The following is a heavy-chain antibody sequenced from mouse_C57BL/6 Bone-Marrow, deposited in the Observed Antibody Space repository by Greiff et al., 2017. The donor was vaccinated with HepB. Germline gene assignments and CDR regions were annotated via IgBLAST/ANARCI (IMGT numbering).Heavy chain of an antibody. D-gene: IGHD2-4*01. Sequence: VQLQESGAELVKPGASVKMSCKASGYTFTTYPIEWMKQNHGKSLEWIGNFHPYNDDTKYNEKFKGKATLTVEKSSSTVYLELSRLTSDDSAVYYCARRYDYGIGAMDYWGQGTSVTVSS. J-gene: IGHJ4*01. CDR2: FHPYNDDT. CDR1: GYTFTTYP. CDR3: ARRYDYGIGAMDY. V-gene: IGHV1-47*01.